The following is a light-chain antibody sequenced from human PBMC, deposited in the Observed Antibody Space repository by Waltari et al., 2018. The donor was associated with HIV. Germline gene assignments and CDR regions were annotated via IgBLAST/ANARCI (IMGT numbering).Light chain of an antibody. V-gene: IGLV2-23*02. CDR2: ELR. CDR3: CSYASTTDTYVV. Sequence: QYDLTQPASVSGSPGQSITIYCPGTSRDVGSYNIVSWYQQHPGKGPKLIIYELRKPPSVVSHRFSGAMSGSTDSLTISGLHPEDEADYCCCSYASTTDTYVVFGGGTKLTVL. J-gene: IGLJ2*01. CDR1: SRDVGSYNI.